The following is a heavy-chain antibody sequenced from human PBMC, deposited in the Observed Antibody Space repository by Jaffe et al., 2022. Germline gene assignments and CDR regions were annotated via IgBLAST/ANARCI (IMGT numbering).Heavy chain of an antibody. CDR3: ARHHCSGDKCYASGVDS. CDR1: GSAITSGYY. Sequence: QVQLQESGPGLVKPSETLSLTCTVSGSAITSGYYWGWIRQPPGMGLEWIASIYHSGNTYYNPSVKSRVTISVDTSKNQISLKVRSVTAAETAVYYCARHHCSGDKCYASGVDSWGQGTLVSVSS. V-gene: IGHV4-38-2*02. J-gene: IGHJ4*02. CDR2: IYHSGNT. D-gene: IGHD2-15*01.